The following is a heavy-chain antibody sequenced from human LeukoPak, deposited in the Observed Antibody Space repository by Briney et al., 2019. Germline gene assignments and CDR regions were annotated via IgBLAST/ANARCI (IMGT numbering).Heavy chain of an antibody. CDR3: ARRSIDYYGSGSYYRKLYYFDY. D-gene: IGHD3-10*01. Sequence: SETLSLTYAVYGGSFSGYYWSWIRQPPGKGLEWIGEINHSGSTNYNPSLKSRVTISVDTSKNQFSLKLSSVTAADTAVYYCARRSIDYYGSGSYYRKLYYFDYWAREPWSPSPQ. CDR2: INHSGST. CDR1: GGSFSGYY. V-gene: IGHV4-34*01. J-gene: IGHJ4*02.